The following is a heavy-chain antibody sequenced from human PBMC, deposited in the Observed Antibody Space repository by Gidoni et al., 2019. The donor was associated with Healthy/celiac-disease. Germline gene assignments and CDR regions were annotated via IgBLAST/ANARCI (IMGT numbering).Heavy chain of an antibody. CDR3: ARASGLWGPSDGDYVSY. J-gene: IGHJ4*02. Sequence: QVQLVQSGAAVNMPWASVKVSCKASGYTFISYALNWVRQATGQGLEWMGWMNPNSGNTGYAQKFQGRVSMTRNTSISTAYMELSSLRSEDTAVYYCARASGLWGPSDGDYVSYWGQGTLVTVSS. D-gene: IGHD6-25*01. CDR1: GYTFISYA. V-gene: IGHV1-8*01. CDR2: MNPNSGNT.